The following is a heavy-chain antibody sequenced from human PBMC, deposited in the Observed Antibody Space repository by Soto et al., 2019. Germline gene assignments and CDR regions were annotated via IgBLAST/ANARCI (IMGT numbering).Heavy chain of an antibody. CDR3: ARDLVMAEYYYYGMDV. Sequence: SQTLSLTCIVSGGSVSSGCYYCSWIRQPPGKGLEWIGYIYYSGSTNYNPSLKSRVTISVDTSKNQFSLKLSSVTAADTAVYYCARDLVMAEYYYYGMDVWGQGTTVTVSS. V-gene: IGHV4-61*01. D-gene: IGHD2-21*01. CDR1: GGSVSSGCYY. CDR2: IYYSGST. J-gene: IGHJ6*02.